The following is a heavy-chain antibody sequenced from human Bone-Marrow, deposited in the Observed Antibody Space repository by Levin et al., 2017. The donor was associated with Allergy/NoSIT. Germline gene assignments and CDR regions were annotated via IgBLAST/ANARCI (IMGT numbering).Heavy chain of an antibody. CDR1: GFAFDNYV. V-gene: IGHV3-23*01. CDR2: ISGSGVST. CDR3: ANAGYCSGNRCSDFDH. J-gene: IGHJ4*02. D-gene: IGHD2-15*01. Sequence: PGGSLRLSCATSGFAFDNYVMSWVRQVPGKGLEWVSSISGSGVSTYYSDSVKGRFTISRDNSKNTLFLQLSTVRAEDTAIYYCANAGYCSGNRCSDFDHWGQGTLVTVSS.